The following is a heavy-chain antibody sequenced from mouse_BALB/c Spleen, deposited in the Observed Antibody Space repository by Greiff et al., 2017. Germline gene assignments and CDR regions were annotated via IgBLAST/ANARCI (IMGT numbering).Heavy chain of an antibody. CDR2: IRLKSDNYAT. J-gene: IGHJ3*01. Sequence: EVMLVESGGGLVQPGGSMKLSCVASGFTFSSYWMSWVRQSPEKGLEWVAEIRLKSDNYATHYAESVKGKFTISRDDSKSRLYLQMNSLRAEDTGIYYCTILLRSWFAYWGQGTLVTVSA. D-gene: IGHD1-1*01. CDR3: TILLRSWFAY. CDR1: GFTFSSYW. V-gene: IGHV6-6*02.